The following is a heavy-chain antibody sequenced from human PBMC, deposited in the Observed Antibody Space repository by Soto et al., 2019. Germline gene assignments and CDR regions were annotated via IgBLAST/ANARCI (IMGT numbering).Heavy chain of an antibody. V-gene: IGHV1-18*01. CDR1: GYTFTNYG. D-gene: IGHD3-10*01. J-gene: IGHJ5*02. CDR2: INVYNGNT. Sequence: QVQLVQSGGEVKKPGASVKVSCKASGYTFTNYGISWVRQAPGQGLEWMGWINVYNGNTKYAQKGQGRVTMTTDTSTRTAYRELRSLRSDDTAVYYCARGVGSGSYYNQYNWFDPWGQGTLVTVSS. CDR3: ARGVGSGSYYNQYNWFDP.